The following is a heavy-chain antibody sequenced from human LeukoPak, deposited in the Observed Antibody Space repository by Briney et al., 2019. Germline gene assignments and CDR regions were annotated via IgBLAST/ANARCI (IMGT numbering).Heavy chain of an antibody. CDR3: AKYYSSSWSHFDY. Sequence: GGSLRLSCAASGFTFSSYSMNWVRQAPGKGLEWVSAISGSGGSTYYADSVKGRFTISRDNSKNTLYLQMNSLRAEDTAVYYCAKYYSSSWSHFDYWGQGTLVTVSS. D-gene: IGHD6-13*01. V-gene: IGHV3-23*01. J-gene: IGHJ4*02. CDR1: GFTFSSYS. CDR2: ISGSGGST.